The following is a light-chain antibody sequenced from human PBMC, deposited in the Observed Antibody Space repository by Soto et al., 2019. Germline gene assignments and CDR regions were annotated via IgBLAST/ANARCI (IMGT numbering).Light chain of an antibody. Sequence: SQITESPSSLSASVGDRVTITCRASQSISSYLNWYQQKPGKAPKLLIYAASSLQSGVPSRFSGSGSGTDFTLTISSLQPEDFATYYCQQSYSTPHFGPGTKVDTK. CDR3: QQSYSTPH. CDR1: QSISSY. J-gene: IGKJ3*01. CDR2: AAS. V-gene: IGKV1-39*01.